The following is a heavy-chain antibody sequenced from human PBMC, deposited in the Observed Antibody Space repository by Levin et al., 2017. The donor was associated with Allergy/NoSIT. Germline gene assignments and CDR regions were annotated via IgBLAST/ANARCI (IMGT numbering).Heavy chain of an antibody. CDR2: MYYSGST. CDR1: GGSISSSSYY. J-gene: IGHJ3*02. D-gene: IGHD1-26*01. CDR3: ARHISGSYYLAAFDS. Sequence: PSETLSLTCTVSGGSISSSSYYWAWIRQPPGKGLEWIGSMYYSGSTVYNPSLKSRITISEDTSKNQFSLKANSVTAADTAVYYCARHISGSYYLAAFDSWGQGTMVTVSS. V-gene: IGHV4-39*01.